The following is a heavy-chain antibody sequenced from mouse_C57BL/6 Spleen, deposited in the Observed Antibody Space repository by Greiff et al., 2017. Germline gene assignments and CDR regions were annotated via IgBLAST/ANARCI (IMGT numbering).Heavy chain of an antibody. D-gene: IGHD2-3*01. J-gene: IGHJ2*01. Sequence: QVQLQQSGAELARPGASVKLSCKASGYTFTSYGISWVKQRTGQGLEWIGEIYPRSGNTYYNEKFKGKATLTADKSSSTAYMELRSLTSEDSAVYFCARSPYDGFGGYYFDYWGQGTTLTVSS. CDR3: ARSPYDGFGGYYFDY. V-gene: IGHV1-81*01. CDR2: IYPRSGNT. CDR1: GYTFTSYG.